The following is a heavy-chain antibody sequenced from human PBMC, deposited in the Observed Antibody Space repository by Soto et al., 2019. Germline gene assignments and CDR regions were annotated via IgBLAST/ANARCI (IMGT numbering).Heavy chain of an antibody. V-gene: IGHV1-18*01. CDR3: ARESPPADY. CDR1: GYTFTSYG. J-gene: IGHJ4*02. CDR2: ISAYNGNT. Sequence: QVQLVQSEAEVKKPGASVKVSCKASGYTFTSYGISWVRHAPGQGLERMGWISAYNGNTNYAQKLQGRVTMTTDTSTSTADMAVRCLGSDATAVYYCARESPPADYWGQGTLVTVSS.